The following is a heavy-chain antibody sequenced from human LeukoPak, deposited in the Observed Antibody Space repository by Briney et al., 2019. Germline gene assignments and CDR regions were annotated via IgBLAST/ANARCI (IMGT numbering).Heavy chain of an antibody. CDR3: ARGGGGSNAGGVDS. Sequence: GGSLRLSCAASGFTSSSYWMSWVRQTPGKGLEWVANIKQGATEKYYVDSVKGRFIISRDNAKNSLYLQMNSLRAEDTAVYYCARGGGGSNAGGVDSWGQGILVTVSS. V-gene: IGHV3-7*03. CDR2: IKQGATEK. CDR1: GFTSSSYW. J-gene: IGHJ4*02. D-gene: IGHD1-26*01.